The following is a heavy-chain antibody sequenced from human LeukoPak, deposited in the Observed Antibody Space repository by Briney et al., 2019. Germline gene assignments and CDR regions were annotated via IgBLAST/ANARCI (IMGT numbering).Heavy chain of an antibody. V-gene: IGHV4-61*01. CDR3: ARGDVVVPASYYYYYGMDV. D-gene: IGHD2-2*01. CDR1: RGSVSSGSYY. Sequence: SETLSLTCTVSRGSVSSGSYYWSWIRQPPGKGLECIGYIYYSGSTNYNPSLKSRVTISVDTSKNQFSLKLSSVTAADTAVYYCARGDVVVPASYYYYYGMDVWGQGTTVTVSS. CDR2: IYYSGST. J-gene: IGHJ6*02.